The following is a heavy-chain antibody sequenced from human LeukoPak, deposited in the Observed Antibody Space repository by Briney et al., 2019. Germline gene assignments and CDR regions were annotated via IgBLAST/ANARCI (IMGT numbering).Heavy chain of an antibody. Sequence: SETLSLTCTVSGGSISSYYWSWIRQPPGKGLEWIGYIYYSGSTNYNPSLKSRVTISVDTSKNQFSLKLSSVTAADTAVYYCARHEPHYDYGDYSLDPPGPPFDYWGQGTLVTVSS. CDR1: GGSISSYY. D-gene: IGHD4-17*01. CDR3: ARHEPHYDYGDYSLDPPGPPFDY. V-gene: IGHV4-59*08. J-gene: IGHJ4*02. CDR2: IYYSGST.